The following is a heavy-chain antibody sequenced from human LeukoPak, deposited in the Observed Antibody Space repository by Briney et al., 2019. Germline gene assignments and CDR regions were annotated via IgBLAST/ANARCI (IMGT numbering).Heavy chain of an antibody. D-gene: IGHD6-6*01. J-gene: IGHJ3*02. Sequence: GGSLRLSCAASGFTFSSYWMSWVRQAPGKGLEWVANIKQDGYEKYYVDSVKGRFTISRDNAKNSLYLQMDSLRAEDTAVFYCARVYSSSSGKNAFDIWGQGTVVIVSS. CDR3: ARVYSSSSGKNAFDI. CDR2: IKQDGYEK. CDR1: GFTFSSYW. V-gene: IGHV3-7*03.